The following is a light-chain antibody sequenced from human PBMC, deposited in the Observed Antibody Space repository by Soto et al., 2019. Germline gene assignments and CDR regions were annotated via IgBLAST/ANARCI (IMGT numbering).Light chain of an antibody. J-gene: IGKJ1*01. CDR3: QQTYINPRT. CDR1: QSVSRTY. CDR2: GAS. Sequence: EIVLTQSPGALSLSPGETATLFCRASQSVSRTYLAWYQQKPGQTPRLLIYGASNRDNGIPDRFSGSGSGTDFTLTISSLQPEDFATYYCQQTYINPRTFGQGTKVDI. V-gene: IGKV3-20*01.